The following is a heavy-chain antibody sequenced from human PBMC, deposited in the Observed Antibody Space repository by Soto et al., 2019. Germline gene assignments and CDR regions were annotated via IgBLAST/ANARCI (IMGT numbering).Heavy chain of an antibody. D-gene: IGHD6-13*01. CDR1: GCSISSGGYY. CDR2: TYYSGST. Sequence: SETLSLTCTVSGCSISSGGYYWSWISQHPGKGLEWIGYTYYSGSTYYNPSLKSRVTISVDTSKNQFSLKLSSVTAADTAVYYCARRYSSSWSNWFDPWGQGTLVTVSS. J-gene: IGHJ5*02. V-gene: IGHV4-31*03. CDR3: ARRYSSSWSNWFDP.